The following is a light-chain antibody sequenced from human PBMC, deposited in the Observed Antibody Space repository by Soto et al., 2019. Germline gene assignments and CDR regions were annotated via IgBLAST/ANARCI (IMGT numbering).Light chain of an antibody. J-gene: IGKJ2*03. CDR1: QPIFSW. V-gene: IGKV1-5*03. CDR2: KAS. Sequence: FQLTQSPSTLSASVGDRVSITCRASQPIFSWGAWSQQKPGKAPKLLIYKASSLESGGPSRYSGSGSGTEFTPSISGLQPDDCATYLLQQYNSYPYSLVQGTKLQMK. CDR3: QQYNSYPYS.